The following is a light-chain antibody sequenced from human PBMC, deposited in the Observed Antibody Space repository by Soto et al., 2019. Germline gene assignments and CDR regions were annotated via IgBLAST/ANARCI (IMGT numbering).Light chain of an antibody. CDR2: KAS. J-gene: IGKJ5*01. V-gene: IGKV1-5*03. CDR3: QQYNSYPIT. CDR1: QSISSW. Sequence: DIPMTQSPSTLSASVGDRVTITCRASQSISSWLAWYPQKPGKAPKSLIYKASSLESGVPSRFSGSGSGTEFTLTISSLQPDDFATYYCQQYNSYPITFGQGTRLEIK.